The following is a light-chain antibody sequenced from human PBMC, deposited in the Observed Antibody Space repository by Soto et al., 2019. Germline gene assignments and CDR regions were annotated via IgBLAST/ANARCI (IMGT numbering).Light chain of an antibody. CDR1: QSVRNY. CDR3: QQRSKMPLT. V-gene: IGKV3-11*01. CDR2: DAS. Sequence: DIVLTQSPATLSLTPCETATLSSRASQSVRNYLAWYQQKPGQAPRLLIYDASNRATGIPARFSGTGSETDFTLTISSLEPEDFAIYYCQQRSKMPLTFGHGTKVDI. J-gene: IGKJ1*01.